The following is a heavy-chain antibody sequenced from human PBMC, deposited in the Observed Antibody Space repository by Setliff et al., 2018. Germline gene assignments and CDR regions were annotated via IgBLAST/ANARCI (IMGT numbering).Heavy chain of an antibody. CDR1: GFTFDDYG. D-gene: IGHD6-13*01. J-gene: IGHJ3*02. V-gene: IGHV3-21*01. CDR3: ASAGHSGSWFPFDAFHI. Sequence: GSLRLSCAASGFTFDDYGMSWVRQGPGKGLEWVSSISRSSTYIYYADSMKGRFTISRDNAKNSLYLQMNSLRAEDTAVYYCASAGHSGSWFPFDAFHIWGQGTMVTVSS. CDR2: ISRSSTYI.